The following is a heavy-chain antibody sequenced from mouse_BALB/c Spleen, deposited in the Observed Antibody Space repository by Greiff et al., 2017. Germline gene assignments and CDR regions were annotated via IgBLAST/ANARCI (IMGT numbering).Heavy chain of an antibody. CDR1: GYTFSSYW. CDR3: ARRHDRYDDYAMDY. CDR2: ILPGSGST. D-gene: IGHD2-14*01. J-gene: IGHJ4*01. Sequence: VQLQQSGAELMKPGASVKISCKATGYTFSSYWIEWVKQRPGHGLEWIGEILPGSGSTNYNEKFKGKATFTADTSSNTAYMQLSSLTSEDSAVYYCARRHDRYDDYAMDYWGQGTSVTVSS. V-gene: IGHV1-9*01.